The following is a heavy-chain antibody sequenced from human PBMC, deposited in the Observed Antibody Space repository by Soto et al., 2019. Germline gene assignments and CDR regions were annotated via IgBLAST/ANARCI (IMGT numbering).Heavy chain of an antibody. CDR1: GFTYSNAW. D-gene: IGHD3-22*01. CDR2: IKSKTDGGTT. Sequence: EVQLVESGGGLLKPGGSLRLSCAASGFTYSNAWMNWVRQAPGKGLEWVGRIKSKTDGGTTDYAAPVKGRFTISRDDSKNTLYLQMNSLKTEDTAVYYCTTGEAYDSSVYYPDAFDIWGQGTMVTVSS. J-gene: IGHJ3*02. CDR3: TTGEAYDSSVYYPDAFDI. V-gene: IGHV3-15*07.